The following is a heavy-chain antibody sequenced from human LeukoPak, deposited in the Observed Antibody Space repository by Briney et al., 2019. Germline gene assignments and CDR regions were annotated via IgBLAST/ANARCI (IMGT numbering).Heavy chain of an antibody. V-gene: IGHV3-23*01. CDR1: GFTFSSYA. Sequence: PGGSLRLSCAASGFTFSSYAMSWVRQAPGKGLEWVSAISGSGGSTYYADSVKGRFTISSDNSKNTLYLQMNSLRAEDTAVYYCAKDQELLWFGELARRPHNDAFDIWGQGTMVTVSS. CDR2: ISGSGGST. J-gene: IGHJ3*02. D-gene: IGHD3-10*01. CDR3: AKDQELLWFGELARRPHNDAFDI.